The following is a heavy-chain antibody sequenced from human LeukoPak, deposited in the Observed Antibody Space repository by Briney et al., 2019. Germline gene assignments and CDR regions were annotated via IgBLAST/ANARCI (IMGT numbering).Heavy chain of an antibody. D-gene: IGHD4-17*01. Sequence: GASVKVSCKASGYTFTSYYMHWVRQAPGQGLEWMGIINPSGGGTSYAQKFQGRVTMTRDTSTSTVYMELSSLRSEDTAVYYCAREPTVTKGTNWFDPWGQGTLVTVSS. CDR3: AREPTVTKGTNWFDP. CDR1: GYTFTSYY. J-gene: IGHJ5*02. CDR2: INPSGGGT. V-gene: IGHV1-46*01.